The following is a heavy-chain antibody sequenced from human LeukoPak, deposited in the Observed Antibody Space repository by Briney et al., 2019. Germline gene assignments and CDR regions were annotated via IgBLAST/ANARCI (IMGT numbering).Heavy chain of an antibody. CDR2: IKGDGTRK. V-gene: IGHV3-7*03. CDR3: ATPLDYYDSSGYHQGGD. CDR1: GFTFSNHW. D-gene: IGHD3-22*01. J-gene: IGHJ4*02. Sequence: GGSLRLSCAASGFTFSNHWMTWVRQAPGKGLEWLANIKGDGTRKNYVDSVKGRFTISRDNAKNSLYLQMNSLRAEDTAVYYCATPLDYYDSSGYHQGGDWGRGTLVTVSS.